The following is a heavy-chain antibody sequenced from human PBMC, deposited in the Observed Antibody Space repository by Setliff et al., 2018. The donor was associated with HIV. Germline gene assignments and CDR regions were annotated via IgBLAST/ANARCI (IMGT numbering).Heavy chain of an antibody. Sequence: SETLSLTCTVSGGSLSSSNNFWGWIRQRPGKELEWIGTTDYTGNTDYNTSLKSRLTISVDTSKNQFSLKLNSVTAADTAFYYCARHYRELLGDAFDIWGQGTLVTVSS. CDR2: TDYTGNT. CDR1: GGSLSSSNNF. J-gene: IGHJ3*02. V-gene: IGHV4-39*01. D-gene: IGHD3-16*02. CDR3: ARHYRELLGDAFDI.